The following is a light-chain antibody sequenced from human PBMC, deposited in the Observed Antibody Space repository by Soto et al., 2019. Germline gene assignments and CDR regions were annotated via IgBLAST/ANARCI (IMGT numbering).Light chain of an antibody. CDR3: QQRRNT. CDR2: GAS. CDR1: QSVDSH. J-gene: IGKJ5*01. Sequence: EIVLTQSPASLSLSPGERATLSCRASQSVDSHLVWYQQKPGQAPRLLIFGASNRATGIPARFSGSGSGTDFTLAINRLEPDDFAVYYCQQRRNTFGQGTRLEI. V-gene: IGKV3-11*01.